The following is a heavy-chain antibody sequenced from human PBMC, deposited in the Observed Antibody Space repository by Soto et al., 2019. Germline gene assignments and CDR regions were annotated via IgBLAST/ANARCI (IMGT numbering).Heavy chain of an antibody. D-gene: IGHD1-26*01. J-gene: IGHJ5*02. CDR2: IIPIFGTA. CDR1: GGTFSSYA. CDR3: ARDHPQVGATTEGCFDP. Sequence: QVQLVQSGAEVKKPGSSVKVSCKASGGTFSSYAISWVRQSHGQGLEWMGGIIPIFGTANYEEKFQGRVTITADESTSTTYMELSSQRAEDTAVYYCARDHPQVGATTEGCFDPWGQGTRVTVSS. V-gene: IGHV1-69*01.